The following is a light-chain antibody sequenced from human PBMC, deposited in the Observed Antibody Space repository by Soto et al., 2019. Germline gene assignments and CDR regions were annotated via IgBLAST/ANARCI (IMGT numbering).Light chain of an antibody. V-gene: IGKV1-9*01. J-gene: IGKJ4*01. CDR3: QQLNSYPLT. CDR1: QGISSY. Sequence: DIQLTQSPSFLSASVGDRVTITGRASQGISSYLAWYQPKPGKAPKLLIYAASTLQSGVPSRLSGSGSGTEFTLTISSLQPEDFATYYCQQLNSYPLTLGGGTKVDI. CDR2: AAS.